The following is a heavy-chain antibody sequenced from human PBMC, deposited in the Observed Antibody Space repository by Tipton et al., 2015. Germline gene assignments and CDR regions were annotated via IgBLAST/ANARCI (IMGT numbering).Heavy chain of an antibody. Sequence: TLSLTCAVSGYSISSGYYWGWIRQPPGKGLEWIGSIYHSGSTHYNPSLKRRVTISLDTSKNQFSLTLNSVTAADTAVYYCARDLEHGMDVWGQGTTVTVS. CDR3: ARDLEHGMDV. V-gene: IGHV4-38-2*02. CDR2: IYHSGST. J-gene: IGHJ6*02. CDR1: GYSISSGYY. D-gene: IGHD5-24*01.